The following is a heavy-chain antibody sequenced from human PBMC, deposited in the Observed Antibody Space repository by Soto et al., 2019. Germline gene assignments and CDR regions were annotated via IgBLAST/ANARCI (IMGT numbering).Heavy chain of an antibody. V-gene: IGHV3-7*01. CDR1: GFSFLNYW. CDR3: ARDPIMLQEAYYVH. D-gene: IGHD3-16*01. J-gene: IGHJ4*02. Sequence: EVQLVESGGGLVQPGGSLRLSCSASGFSFLNYWMSWVRQAPGKGLELVANIKQDGSDKNYVASVKGRFTISRDNAKNSLYLQMNSLRAEDTAVYYCARDPIMLQEAYYVHWGQGTLVTVSS. CDR2: IKQDGSDK.